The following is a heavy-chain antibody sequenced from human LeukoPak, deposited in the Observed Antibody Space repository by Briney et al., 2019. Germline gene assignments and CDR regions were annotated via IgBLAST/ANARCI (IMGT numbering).Heavy chain of an antibody. D-gene: IGHD3-9*01. J-gene: IGHJ4*02. CDR1: GFTFNNYA. V-gene: IGHV3-23*01. CDR3: AKGDNDILTGYYNSFDY. CDR2: ISASGIST. Sequence: GGSLRLSCAASGFTFNNYAMSWVRQAPGKGLEWVSTISASGISTYYSDSVKGRFTISRDNSKNTLYLQMNSLRAGDTAVYYCAKGDNDILTGYYNSFDYWGQRTLVTVSS.